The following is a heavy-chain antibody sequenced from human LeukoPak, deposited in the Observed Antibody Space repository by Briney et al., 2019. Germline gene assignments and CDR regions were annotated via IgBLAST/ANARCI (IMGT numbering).Heavy chain of an antibody. CDR2: ISSGGSTI. CDR3: ARGGGFVDY. V-gene: IGHV3-48*04. J-gene: IGHJ4*02. CDR1: GFTFSDYS. D-gene: IGHD3-10*01. Sequence: PGGSLRLSCAASGFTFSDYSMNWVRQAPGKGLEWVSYISSGGSTIYSADSVKGRFTVARDNAKNSLYLRLVSPRAEDSAVYSCARGGGFVDYWGQGTLVTVSS.